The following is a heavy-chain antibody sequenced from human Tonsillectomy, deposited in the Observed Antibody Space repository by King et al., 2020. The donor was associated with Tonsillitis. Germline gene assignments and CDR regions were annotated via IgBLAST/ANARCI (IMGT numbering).Heavy chain of an antibody. CDR2: INPDSGAA. D-gene: IGHD2-8*02. CDR1: GYSFTGYS. Sequence: VQLVESGTEVKRPGASVKVSCQASGYSFTGYSIHWVRQAPGQGLDWMGRINPDSGAADYALRFEDRVALTADTSSRTAYLELSRLKSDDTATYFCARDTGGWRSLDNWGQGTLVTVSS. CDR3: ARDTGGWRSLDN. J-gene: IGHJ4*02. V-gene: IGHV1-2*06.